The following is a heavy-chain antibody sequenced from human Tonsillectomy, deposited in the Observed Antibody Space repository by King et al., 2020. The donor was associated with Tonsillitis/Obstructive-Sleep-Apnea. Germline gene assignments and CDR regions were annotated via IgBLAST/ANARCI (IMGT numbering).Heavy chain of an antibody. D-gene: IGHD3-22*01. J-gene: IGHJ4*02. V-gene: IGHV1-69*01. CDR2: IIPIFGTA. CDR1: GGTFSSYA. CDR3: ARGEPTYYDSSGYYYPASYDY. Sequence: VQLVESGAEVKKPGSSVKVSCKASGGTFSSYAISWVRQAPGQGLEWMGGIIPIFGTANYAQKFQGTVTLTADESTTAAYMELGSLRSEDTAVYYCARGEPTYYDSSGYYYPASYDYWGQGTLVTVSS.